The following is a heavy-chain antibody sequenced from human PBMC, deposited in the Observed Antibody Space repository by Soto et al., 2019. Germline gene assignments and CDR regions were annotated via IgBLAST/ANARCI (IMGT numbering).Heavy chain of an antibody. Sequence: QVHLVQSGADLKKPGASVQVSCKTSGYTFSNYAINWVRQAPGQGLEWMGWISSYNSYNGDTKYARMLQDRLTMTIDTSTATAYMELRSLRSDDTAVYYCARSELERGEVGYYGMDVWGQGTTVTVSS. D-gene: IGHD3-16*01. J-gene: IGHJ6*02. V-gene: IGHV1-18*04. CDR1: GYTFSNYA. CDR2: ISSYNSYNGDT. CDR3: ARSELERGEVGYYGMDV.